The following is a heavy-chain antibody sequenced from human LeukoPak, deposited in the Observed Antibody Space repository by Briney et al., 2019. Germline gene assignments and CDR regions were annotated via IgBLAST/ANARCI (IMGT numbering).Heavy chain of an antibody. CDR3: AKEGGYCSSSSCSDYFDY. CDR2: ISGSGGST. V-gene: IGHV3-23*01. J-gene: IGHJ4*02. Sequence: GGSLRLSCAAAGFIFGIHAMSWVRQAPGKGLEWVSTISGSGGSTYYADSVKGRCTISRDNSKGTLYLQVNSLRADDTAVYYCAKEGGYCSSSSCSDYFDYWGQGSLVTVSS. D-gene: IGHD2-2*01. CDR1: GFIFGIHA.